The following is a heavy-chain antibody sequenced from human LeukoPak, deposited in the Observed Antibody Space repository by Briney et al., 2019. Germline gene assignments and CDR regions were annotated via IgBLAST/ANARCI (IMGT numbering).Heavy chain of an antibody. Sequence: SETLSLTCTVSGGSISTYYWSWIRQPPGKGLEWIGYIYYGGSTNYNPSLESRVTISVDTSKNQFFLRLSSVTAADTAVYYCARGSSPRDYWGQGTLVTVSS. V-gene: IGHV4-59*01. CDR1: GGSISTYY. CDR3: ARGSSPRDY. J-gene: IGHJ4*02. D-gene: IGHD6-6*01. CDR2: IYYGGST.